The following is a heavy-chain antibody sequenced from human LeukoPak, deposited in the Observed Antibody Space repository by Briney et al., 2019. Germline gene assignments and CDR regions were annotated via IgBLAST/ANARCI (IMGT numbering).Heavy chain of an antibody. V-gene: IGHV3-23*01. CDR1: GFTFSSYA. CDR3: AKVTYGSGSYFY. CDR2: ISGSGGST. J-gene: IGHJ4*02. Sequence: PGGSLRLSCAASGFTFSSYATSWVRQAPGKGLEWVSAISGSGGSTYYADSVKGRFTISRDNSKNTLYLQMNSLRAEDTAVYYCAKVTYGSGSYFYWGQGTLVTVSS. D-gene: IGHD3-10*01.